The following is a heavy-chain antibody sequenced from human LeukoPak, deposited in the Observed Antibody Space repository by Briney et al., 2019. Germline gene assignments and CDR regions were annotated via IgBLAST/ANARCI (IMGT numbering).Heavy chain of an antibody. Sequence: SVKVSCKASGGTFSSYTISWVRQAPGQGLEWMGRIIPILGIANYAQKFQGRVTITADKSTSTAYMELSSLRSEDTAVYYCARDRGRATVTTIFSPDNWFDPWGQGTLVTVSS. CDR2: IIPILGIA. CDR3: ARDRGRATVTTIFSPDNWFDP. V-gene: IGHV1-69*04. J-gene: IGHJ5*02. CDR1: GGTFSSYT. D-gene: IGHD4-11*01.